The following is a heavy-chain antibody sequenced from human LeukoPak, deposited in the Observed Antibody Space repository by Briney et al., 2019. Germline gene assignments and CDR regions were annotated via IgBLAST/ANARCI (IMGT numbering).Heavy chain of an antibody. CDR3: ARAEAPLRYFDKPIDY. Sequence: GASVKVSCKASGYTFTGYYMHWVRRAPGQGLEWMGWINPNSGGTNYAQKFQGRVTMTRDTPISTAYMELSRLRSDDTAVYYCARAEAPLRYFDKPIDYWGQGTLVTVSS. D-gene: IGHD3-9*01. J-gene: IGHJ4*02. CDR1: GYTFTGYY. V-gene: IGHV1-2*02. CDR2: INPNSGGT.